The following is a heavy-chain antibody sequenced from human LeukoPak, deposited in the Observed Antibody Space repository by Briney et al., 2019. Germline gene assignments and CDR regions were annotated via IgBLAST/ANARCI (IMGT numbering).Heavy chain of an antibody. J-gene: IGHJ4*02. D-gene: IGHD5-12*01. Sequence: SETLSLTCTVSGGSISSSSYYWGWIRQPPGKGLEWIGSIYYSGSTYYNPSLKSRVTISVDTSKNQFSLKLSSVTAADTAVYYCARVSGYSGYDPFDYWGQGTLVTVSS. CDR2: IYYSGST. CDR3: ARVSGYSGYDPFDY. V-gene: IGHV4-39*07. CDR1: GGSISSSSYY.